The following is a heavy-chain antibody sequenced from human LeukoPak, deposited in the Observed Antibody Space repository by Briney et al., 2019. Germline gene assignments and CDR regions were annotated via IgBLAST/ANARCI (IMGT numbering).Heavy chain of an antibody. CDR1: GYTFTSYG. CDR3: ARDLSGSYHGVDY. CDR2: IRAYNGNT. J-gene: IGHJ4*02. V-gene: IGHV1-18*01. D-gene: IGHD1-26*01. Sequence: ASEKISCKASGYTFTSYGISWVRQAPGHGLEWMGWIRAYNGNTSYAQKLQGRVTMTTDTSTSTAYMELRSLRSDDTAVYYCARDLSGSYHGVDYWGQGTLVTVSS.